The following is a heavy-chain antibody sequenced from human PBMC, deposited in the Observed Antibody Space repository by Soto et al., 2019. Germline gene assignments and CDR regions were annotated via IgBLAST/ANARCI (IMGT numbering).Heavy chain of an antibody. Sequence: EPGQGLEWMGGIIPIFGTANYAQKFQGRVTITADESTSTAYMELSSLRSEDTAVYYCARFGRGYYDSSGYYNYYYGMDVWGQGTTVTVSS. CDR2: IIPIFGTA. J-gene: IGHJ6*02. CDR3: ARFGRGYYDSSGYYNYYYGMDV. D-gene: IGHD3-22*01. V-gene: IGHV1-69*01.